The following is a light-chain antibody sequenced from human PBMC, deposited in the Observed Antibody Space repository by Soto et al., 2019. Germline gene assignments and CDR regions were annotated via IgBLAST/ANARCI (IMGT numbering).Light chain of an antibody. J-gene: IGKJ4*01. CDR1: QGVNNY. Sequence: DIQMTQSPSSLCASVGDRVSITCRASQGVNNYFAWYQQKPGKVPKLLIYAASTLQSWGPSRFSGRCSETDFTLTISSLQPEDVATSYCQKCDSAPLTCGGGTKVEIK. V-gene: IGKV1-27*01. CDR3: QKCDSAPLT. CDR2: AAS.